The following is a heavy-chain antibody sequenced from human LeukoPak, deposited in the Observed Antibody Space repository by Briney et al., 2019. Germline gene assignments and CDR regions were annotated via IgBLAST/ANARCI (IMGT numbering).Heavy chain of an antibody. J-gene: IGHJ4*02. D-gene: IGHD5-12*01. CDR3: ARALATTDGIALYYFEY. CDR1: GYTFTDHY. V-gene: IGHV1-2*02. CDR2: INPNTGGT. Sequence: ASVKVSCKASGYTFTDHYIHWLRLAPRQGFERMGWINPNTGGTHYAQKFQDRIGISTYTYISTVYMELSRLKFDDTALSYCARALATTDGIALYYFEYWDQGTVVTVS.